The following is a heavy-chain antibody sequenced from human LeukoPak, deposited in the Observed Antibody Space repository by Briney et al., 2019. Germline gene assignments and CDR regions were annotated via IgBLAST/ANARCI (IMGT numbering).Heavy chain of an antibody. D-gene: IGHD3-10*01. J-gene: IGHJ4*02. CDR1: GGSLSSSNW. CDR2: IYLSGST. Sequence: SETLSLTCAVSGGSLSSSNWWSWVRQPPGKGLEGIGEIYLSGSTNYTQSLKSRVTISVDNSKNKFCLKMRSVRAADTAVYYCARDERGMVRGVPNYYFDYWGQGTLVTVS. CDR3: ARDERGMVRGVPNYYFDY. V-gene: IGHV4-4*02.